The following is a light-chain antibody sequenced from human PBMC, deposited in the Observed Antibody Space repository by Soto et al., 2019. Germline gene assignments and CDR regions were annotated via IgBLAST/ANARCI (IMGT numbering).Light chain of an antibody. V-gene: IGKV3-20*01. Sequence: EIVLTQSPGTLSLSPGERATLSCRASQSVSNFYLAWYQQKPGQAPRLLIYGVFNRATGIPDRFSGSGSGTAFTLTISRLEPEDFAVYYCQQYATTRRTFGQGTKVEIK. CDR2: GVF. CDR1: QSVSNFY. J-gene: IGKJ1*01. CDR3: QQYATTRRT.